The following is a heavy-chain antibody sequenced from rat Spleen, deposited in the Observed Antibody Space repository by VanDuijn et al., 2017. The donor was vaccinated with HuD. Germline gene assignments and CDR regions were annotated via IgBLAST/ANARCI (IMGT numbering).Heavy chain of an antibody. V-gene: IGHV5-25*01. Sequence: EVQLVESDGGLVQPGRSLKLSCAASGFTFSDYYMAWIRQAPGKGLEWVASISTGGGNTYYRDSVKGRFTISRENAKSTLYLQMNSLRSEDTATYYCTRRIYYYSSYYFDYWGQGVMVTVSS. CDR2: ISTGGGNT. CDR1: GFTFSDYY. D-gene: IGHD1-2*01. J-gene: IGHJ2*01. CDR3: TRRIYYYSSYYFDY.